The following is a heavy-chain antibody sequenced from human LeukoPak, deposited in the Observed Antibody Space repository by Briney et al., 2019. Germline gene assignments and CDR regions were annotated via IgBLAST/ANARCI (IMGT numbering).Heavy chain of an antibody. V-gene: IGHV1-8*01. CDR3: ARVLRATIAAAGGY. Sequence: GASVKVSCKASGYTFTSYDINWVRQATGQGLEWMGWMNPNGGNTGYAQKFQGRVTMTRNTSISTAYMELSSLRSEDTAVYYCARVLRATIAAAGGYWGQGTLVTVSS. CDR2: MNPNGGNT. J-gene: IGHJ4*02. CDR1: GYTFTSYD. D-gene: IGHD6-13*01.